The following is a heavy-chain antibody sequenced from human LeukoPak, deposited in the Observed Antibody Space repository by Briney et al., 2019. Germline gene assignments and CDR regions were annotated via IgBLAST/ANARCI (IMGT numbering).Heavy chain of an antibody. Sequence: GGSLRLSCAASGFTFSSYSMNWVRQAPGKGLEWVSSISSSSSYIYYADSVKGRFTISRENAKNSLYLQMNSLRAEDTAVYYCARAAYSSGWYGVLGYWGQGTLVTVSS. CDR3: ARAAYSSGWYGVLGY. J-gene: IGHJ4*02. V-gene: IGHV3-21*01. D-gene: IGHD6-19*01. CDR1: GFTFSSYS. CDR2: ISSSSSYI.